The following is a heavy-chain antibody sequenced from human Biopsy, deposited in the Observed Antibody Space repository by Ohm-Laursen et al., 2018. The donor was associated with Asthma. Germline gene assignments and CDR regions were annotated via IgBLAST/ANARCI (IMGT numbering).Heavy chain of an antibody. Sequence: SVKVSCKPSGDTFSSFGVSWVRQAPGQGFEWMAGRPSFGPAKFAQKFQGRVTITADVSARTAFMELHSLRTEDTALYFRVVNYYDKDYWGQGTLVTVSS. V-gene: IGHV1-69*13. CDR3: VVNYYDKDY. CDR2: RPSFGPA. CDR1: GDTFSSFG. J-gene: IGHJ4*02. D-gene: IGHD3-9*01.